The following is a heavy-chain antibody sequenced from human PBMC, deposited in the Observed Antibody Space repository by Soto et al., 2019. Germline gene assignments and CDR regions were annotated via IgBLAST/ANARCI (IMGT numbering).Heavy chain of an antibody. CDR3: AKELRGYSRGWFTCDY. CDR2: ISYDGSNK. Sequence: QVQLVESGGGVVQPGRSLRLSCAASGFTFSSYGMHWVRQAPGKGLEWVAVISYDGSNKYYADSVKGRFTISRDNSKNTLYLQMNSLRAEDTAVYYCAKELRGYSRGWFTCDYWGQGTLVTVSS. J-gene: IGHJ4*02. CDR1: GFTFSSYG. D-gene: IGHD6-19*01. V-gene: IGHV3-30*18.